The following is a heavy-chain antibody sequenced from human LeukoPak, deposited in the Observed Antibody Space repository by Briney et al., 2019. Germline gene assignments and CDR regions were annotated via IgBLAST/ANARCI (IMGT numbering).Heavy chain of an antibody. CDR2: ITYDGST. CDR1: GGSFDGYY. CDR3: ARGLASGYPPIPFDY. D-gene: IGHD3-3*01. J-gene: IGHJ4*02. Sequence: SETLSLTCAVFGGSFDGYYWCWIRQPPGKGLEWIGEITYDGSTNYNPSLKSRVTISVDTSKIQFSLNLSSVTAADTAIYYCARGLASGYPPIPFDYWGQGTQVTVSS. V-gene: IGHV4-34*01.